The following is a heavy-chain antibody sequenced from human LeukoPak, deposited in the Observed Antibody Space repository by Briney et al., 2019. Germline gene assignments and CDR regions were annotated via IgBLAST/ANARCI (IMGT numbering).Heavy chain of an antibody. Sequence: GGSLRLSCATSGFNFHRYTIHWVRQAPGKGLEWVSSIDTSGGSTVYADSVKGRFTISRDNSKNTLYLQMNSLRAEDTAMYHCANVYDFWSGYYPPFDYWGQGTLVTVSS. CDR1: GFNFHRYT. V-gene: IGHV3-23*01. D-gene: IGHD3-3*01. CDR2: IDTSGGST. CDR3: ANVYDFWSGYYPPFDY. J-gene: IGHJ4*02.